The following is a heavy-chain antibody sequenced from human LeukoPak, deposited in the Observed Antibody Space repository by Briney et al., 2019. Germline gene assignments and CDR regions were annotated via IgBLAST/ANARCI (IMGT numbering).Heavy chain of an antibody. V-gene: IGHV3-23*01. CDR2: ISGSGGST. Sequence: PGGTLRLSCAASGFTFSSFGMSWVRQAPGKGLEWVSAISGSGGSTYNADSVKGRFTISRDNSKNTLYLQMNSLRAEDTAVYYCAKKSAMGWFDPWGQGTLVTVSS. CDR1: GFTFSSFG. J-gene: IGHJ5*02. CDR3: AKKSAMGWFDP. D-gene: IGHD2-2*01.